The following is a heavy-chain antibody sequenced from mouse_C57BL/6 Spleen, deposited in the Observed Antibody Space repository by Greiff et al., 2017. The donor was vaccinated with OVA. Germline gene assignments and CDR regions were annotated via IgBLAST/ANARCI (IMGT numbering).Heavy chain of an antibody. J-gene: IGHJ1*03. D-gene: IGHD1-1*01. CDR1: GFTFSSYG. CDR2: ISSGGSYT. CDR3: ARQEEVYYYGSRYFDV. V-gene: IGHV5-6*01. Sequence: EVNLVESGGDLVKPGGSLKLSCAASGFTFSSYGMSWVRQTPDKRLEWVATISSGGSYTYYPDSVKGRFTISRDNAKNTLYLQMSSLKSEDTAMYDCARQEEVYYYGSRYFDVWGTGTTVTVSS.